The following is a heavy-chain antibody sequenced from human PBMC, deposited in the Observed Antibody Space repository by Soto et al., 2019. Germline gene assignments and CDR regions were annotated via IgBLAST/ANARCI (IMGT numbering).Heavy chain of an antibody. D-gene: IGHD5-18*01. CDR2: IYYSGST. V-gene: IGHV4-59*08. Sequence: SETLSLACTVSGGSISSYYWSWIRQPPGKGLEWIGYIYYSGSTNYNPSLKSRGTISVDTSKNKFSLKLSSVTAADTAVYYCASRYGSXFDYWGQRTLVTVSS. CDR1: GGSISSYY. CDR3: ASRYGSXFDY. J-gene: IGHJ4*02.